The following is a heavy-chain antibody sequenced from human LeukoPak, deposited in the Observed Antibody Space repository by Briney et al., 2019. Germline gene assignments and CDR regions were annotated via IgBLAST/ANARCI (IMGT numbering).Heavy chain of an antibody. Sequence: PGGSLRLSCAASGFTFSSYSMNWVRQAPGKGLEWVSSISSSSGYIYYADSLKGRFTISRDNAKNSLYLQMNNPRAEDTAVYYCARDRGYCSSTSCYNFDYWGQGTLVTVSS. V-gene: IGHV3-21*01. D-gene: IGHD2-2*01. CDR2: ISSSSGYI. CDR1: GFTFSSYS. CDR3: ARDRGYCSSTSCYNFDY. J-gene: IGHJ4*02.